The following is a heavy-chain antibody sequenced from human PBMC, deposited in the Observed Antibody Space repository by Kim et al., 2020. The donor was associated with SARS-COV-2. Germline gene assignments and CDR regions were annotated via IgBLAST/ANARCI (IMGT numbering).Heavy chain of an antibody. D-gene: IGHD3-10*01. CDR3: ARRMKGQGYYGSGSYAFDI. V-gene: IGHV5-51*01. CDR1: GYSFTSYW. Sequence: GESLKISCKGSGYSFTSYWIGWVRQMPGKGLEWMGIIYPGDSDTRYSPSFQGQVTISADKSISTAYLQWSSLKASDTAMYYCARRMKGQGYYGSGSYAFDIWGQGTMVTVSS. CDR2: IYPGDSDT. J-gene: IGHJ3*02.